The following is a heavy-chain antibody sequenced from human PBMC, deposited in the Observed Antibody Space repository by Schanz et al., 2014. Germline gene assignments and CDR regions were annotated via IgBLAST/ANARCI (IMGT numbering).Heavy chain of an antibody. V-gene: IGHV3-23*01. D-gene: IGHD2-15*01. CDR3: AKGMGYCSGGTCYDCYYYGLDV. J-gene: IGHJ6*02. CDR2: ISHSGGST. Sequence: DVQLLESGGGLVQPGGSLRLSCAASGFTFNSYAMTWVRQAPGKGLEWVSSISHSGGSTYYADSVKGRFTISRDNSENTLYLQMNSLSADDTAVFYCAKGMGYCSGGTCYDCYYYGLDVWGQGTTVTVSS. CDR1: GFTFNSYA.